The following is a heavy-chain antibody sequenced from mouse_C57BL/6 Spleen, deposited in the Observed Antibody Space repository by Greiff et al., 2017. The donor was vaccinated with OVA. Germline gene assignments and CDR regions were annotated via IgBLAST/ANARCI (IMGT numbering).Heavy chain of an antibody. CDR1: GYTFTDYY. CDR3: ARSLDGLLYFDY. V-gene: IGHV1-19*01. D-gene: IGHD2-3*01. Sequence: EVQLQQSGPVLVKPGASVKMSCKASGYTFTDYYMNWVKQSHGKSLEWIGVINPYNGGTSYNQKFKGKATLTVDKSSSTAYMELNSLTSEDSAVYYCARSLDGLLYFDYWGQGTTLTVSS. J-gene: IGHJ2*01. CDR2: INPYNGGT.